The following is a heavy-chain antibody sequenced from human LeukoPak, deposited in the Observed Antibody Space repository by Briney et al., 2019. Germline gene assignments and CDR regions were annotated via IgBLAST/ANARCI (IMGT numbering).Heavy chain of an antibody. CDR1: GFTFSSYA. V-gene: IGHV3-23*01. Sequence: GGSLRLSCAASGFTFSSYAMSWVRQAPGKGLEWVSAISGSGGSTYYADSVKGRFTISRDNSKNTLYLQMSSLRAEDTAVYYCARGRIAAAPFGMDVWGQGTTVTVSS. J-gene: IGHJ6*02. CDR3: ARGRIAAAPFGMDV. CDR2: ISGSGGST. D-gene: IGHD6-13*01.